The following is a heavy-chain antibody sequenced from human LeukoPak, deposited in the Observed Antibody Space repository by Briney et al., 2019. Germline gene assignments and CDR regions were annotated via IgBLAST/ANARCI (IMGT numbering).Heavy chain of an antibody. Sequence: GASVKVSCKASGYTFTSYGISWVRQAPGQGLEWMGWMNPSSGNTGYTQKFQGRITMTRSTSISTAYMELSSLRSEDTAVYYCARGLSGSPDYWGQGTLVTVSS. CDR3: ARGLSGSPDY. V-gene: IGHV1-8*02. CDR2: MNPSSGNT. CDR1: GYTFTSYG. J-gene: IGHJ4*02. D-gene: IGHD3-10*01.